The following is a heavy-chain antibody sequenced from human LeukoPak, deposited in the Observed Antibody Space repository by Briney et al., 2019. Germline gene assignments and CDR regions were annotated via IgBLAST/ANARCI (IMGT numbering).Heavy chain of an antibody. J-gene: IGHJ4*02. D-gene: IGHD6-13*01. CDR3: AKDIHVAAAVPAPY. V-gene: IGHV3-23*01. CDR1: GITFETYA. CDR2: ISGTGAHT. Sequence: PGGSLSLSCEVSGITFETYAMNWVRQAPGKGLEWVAGISGTGAHTYYADSVKGRFTVSRDHSRDTLYLLLKSLRAEDTAVYFCAKDIHVAAAVPAPYWGQGTLVTVSS.